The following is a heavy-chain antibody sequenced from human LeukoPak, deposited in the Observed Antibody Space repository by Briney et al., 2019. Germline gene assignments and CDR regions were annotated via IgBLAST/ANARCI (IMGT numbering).Heavy chain of an antibody. CDR2: IYTSGST. D-gene: IGHD4-17*01. J-gene: IGHJ4*02. CDR3: ARARYGDYDYFDY. Sequence: SETLSLTCTVSGGSISSGSYYWSWIRQPAGKGLEWIGRIYTSGSTNYNPSLKSRVTISVDTSRNQFSLKLSSVTAADTAVYYCARARYGDYDYFDYWGQGTLVTVSS. V-gene: IGHV4-61*02. CDR1: GGSISSGSYY.